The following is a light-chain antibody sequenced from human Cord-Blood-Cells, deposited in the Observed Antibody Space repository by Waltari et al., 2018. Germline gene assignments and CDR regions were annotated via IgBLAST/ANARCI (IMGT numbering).Light chain of an antibody. CDR1: QSVSST. CDR3: QQYNNWPPIT. Sequence: EIVMTQLPATMSVSSGERATLPCRASQSVSSTLAWYQQKPGQPPRLLNYGASTRATGIPARISGSGSATEFTLTISCLQSEDFAVDYCQQYNNWPPITFGQGTRLEIK. CDR2: GAS. V-gene: IGKV3-15*01. J-gene: IGKJ5*01.